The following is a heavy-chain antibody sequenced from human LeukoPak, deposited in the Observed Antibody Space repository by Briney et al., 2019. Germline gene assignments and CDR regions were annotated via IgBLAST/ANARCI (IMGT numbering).Heavy chain of an antibody. D-gene: IGHD3-10*01. CDR2: IYTSGST. CDR1: GGSISSYY. CDR3: AGLYGSGSYPYGYCFDY. Sequence: SETLSLTCTVSGGSISSYYWSWIRQPAGKGLEWIGRIYTSGSTNYNPSLKSRVTMSVDTSKNQFSLKLSSVTAADTAVYYCAGLYGSGSYPYGYCFDYWGQGTLVTVSS. V-gene: IGHV4-4*07. J-gene: IGHJ4*02.